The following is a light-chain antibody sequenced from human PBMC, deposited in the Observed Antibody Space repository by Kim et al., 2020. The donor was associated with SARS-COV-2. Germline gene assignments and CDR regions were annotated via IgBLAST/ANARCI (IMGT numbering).Light chain of an antibody. CDR3: QAWDSTTLL. CDR1: KLGTKY. Sequence: SVSPGQTAGSTCSGDKLGTKYTCWYQQRPGRSPVLVISEDTKRPSGIPERFSGSNAGNTATLTITGTLAMDEADYYCQAWDSTTLLFGGGTQLTVL. J-gene: IGLJ2*01. CDR2: EDT. V-gene: IGLV3-1*01.